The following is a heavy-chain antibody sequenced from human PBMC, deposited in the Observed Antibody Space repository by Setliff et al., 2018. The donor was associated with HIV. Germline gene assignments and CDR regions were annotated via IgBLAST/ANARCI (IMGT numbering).Heavy chain of an antibody. V-gene: IGHV5-51*01. CDR3: ARFYGSYDVGGFDI. CDR2: MNPDGSNT. Sequence: GESLNISCKGSGYSFITYWIGWVRQRPGKGLEWMGIMNPDGSNTRYSPSFQGQVTISVDESISTAYLQWSSLKASDTAFYYCARFYGSYDVGGFDIWGQGTKVTVSS. D-gene: IGHD3-16*01. J-gene: IGHJ3*02. CDR1: GYSFITYW.